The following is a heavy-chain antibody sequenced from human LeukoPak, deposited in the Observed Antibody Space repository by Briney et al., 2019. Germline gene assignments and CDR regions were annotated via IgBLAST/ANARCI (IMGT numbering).Heavy chain of an antibody. CDR3: AKQGLWLSYFDY. V-gene: IGHV3-23*01. CDR2: ISGSGGST. Sequence: PGGSLRLSCAASGFTFSSYSMNWVCQAPGKGLEWVSAISGSGGSTYYADSVKGRFTISRDNSKNTLYLQMNSLRAEDTAVYYCAKQGLWLSYFDYWGQGTLVTVSS. J-gene: IGHJ4*02. CDR1: GFTFSSYS. D-gene: IGHD3-10*01.